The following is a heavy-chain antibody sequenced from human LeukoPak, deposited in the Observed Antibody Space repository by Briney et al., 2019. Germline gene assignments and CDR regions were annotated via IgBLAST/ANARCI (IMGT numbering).Heavy chain of an antibody. V-gene: IGHV4-59*11. J-gene: IGHJ4*02. D-gene: IGHD6-6*01. Sequence: SETLSLTCTVSGGSISSHYWSWIRQAPGKGLEWIGYIYYSGSTNYNPSLKSRVTISVDTSKNQFSLKLSSVTAADTAVYYCARTYSSSSCFDYWGQGTLVNVSS. CDR1: GGSISSHY. CDR2: IYYSGST. CDR3: ARTYSSSSCFDY.